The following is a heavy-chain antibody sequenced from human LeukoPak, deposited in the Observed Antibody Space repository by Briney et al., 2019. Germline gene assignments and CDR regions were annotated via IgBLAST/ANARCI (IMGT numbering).Heavy chain of an antibody. J-gene: IGHJ4*02. CDR3: ARDGGYCSGDSCYSY. CDR1: GGSISSYY. Sequence: PSETLSLTCTVSGGSISSYYWSWIRQPPGKGLEWMGNIFYSGSTNYNPSHKSRVTISVDTSKNQFSLKLSSVTAADTAVYYCARDGGYCSGDSCYSYWGQGTLVTVSS. V-gene: IGHV4-59*01. D-gene: IGHD2-15*01. CDR2: IFYSGST.